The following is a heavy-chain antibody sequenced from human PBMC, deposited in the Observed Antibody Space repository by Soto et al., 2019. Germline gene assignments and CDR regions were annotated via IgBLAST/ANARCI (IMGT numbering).Heavy chain of an antibody. CDR1: GFTFNNYW. V-gene: IGHV3-74*01. D-gene: IGHD2-21*01. CDR3: VRGDRSGSCGVAGGDS. Sequence: EVQLVESGGGLVQPGGSLRLSCAATGFTFNNYWMHWVRQAPGKGLVWVSRINSDGSDTNYADSVKGRSTIARDNVQNALYLQMNSLRDEDSAVYVCVRGDRSGSCGVAGGDSWGQGTLVTVPS. J-gene: IGHJ4*02. CDR2: INSDGSDT.